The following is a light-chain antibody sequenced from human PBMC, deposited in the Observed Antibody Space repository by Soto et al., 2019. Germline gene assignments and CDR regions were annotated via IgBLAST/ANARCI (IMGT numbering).Light chain of an antibody. CDR2: ESS. CDR3: CSYAGTTTVV. Sequence: QSALTQPASVSGSRGQSITISCTGTSNDVGSYDLVSWYQQHPGKAPKVMIYESSKRPSGVSNRFSGSKSGNTASPTISGLQAEDEADYYCCSYAGTTTVVFGGGTKLTVL. CDR1: SNDVGSYDL. V-gene: IGLV2-23*01. J-gene: IGLJ2*01.